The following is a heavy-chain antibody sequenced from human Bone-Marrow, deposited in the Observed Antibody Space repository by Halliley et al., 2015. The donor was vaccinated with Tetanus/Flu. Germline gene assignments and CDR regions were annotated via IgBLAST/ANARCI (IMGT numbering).Heavy chain of an antibody. CDR2: INRGGST. D-gene: IGHD6-13*01. V-gene: IGHV4-31*02. Sequence: YINRGGSTDYNPSLWSRATISMDTSKNQFSLDLRSVTAADTALYYCARRIAAAGTVGDAAFDIWGQGTTVTVSS. CDR3: ARRIAAAGTVGDAAFDI. J-gene: IGHJ3*02.